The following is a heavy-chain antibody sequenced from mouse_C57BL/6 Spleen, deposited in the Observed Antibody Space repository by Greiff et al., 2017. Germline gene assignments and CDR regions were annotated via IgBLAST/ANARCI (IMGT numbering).Heavy chain of an antibody. CDR1: GYAFSSSW. D-gene: IGHD1-1*01. CDR3: APITTVVATDAMDY. V-gene: IGHV1-82*01. CDR2: IYPGDGDT. Sequence: QVQLKESGPELVQPGASVKISCKASGYAFSSSWMNWVKQRPGKGLEWIGRIYPGDGDTNYNGKFKGKATLTADKSSSTAYMQLSSLTSEDSAVYFCAPITTVVATDAMDYWGQGTSVTVSS. J-gene: IGHJ4*01.